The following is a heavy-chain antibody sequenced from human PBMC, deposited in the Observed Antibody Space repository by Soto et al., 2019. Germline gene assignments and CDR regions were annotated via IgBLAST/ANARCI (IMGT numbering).Heavy chain of an antibody. CDR2: LVPLLGTA. CDR3: ARLWGIQEEDS. CDR1: GHTFRAFG. Sequence: QVQLVQSGPEVKKPGSSVRVSCKASGHTFRAFGVSWVRRAPGQGLQGMGGLVPLLGTANYAQNFKDRLAITAGGSTRTVFMELRSLRSDDTAVYYCARLWGIQEEDSWGQGTRVTVSS. V-gene: IGHV1-69*11. J-gene: IGHJ4*02. D-gene: IGHD3-16*01.